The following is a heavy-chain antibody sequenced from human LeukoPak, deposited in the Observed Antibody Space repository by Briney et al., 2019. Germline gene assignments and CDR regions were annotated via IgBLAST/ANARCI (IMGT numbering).Heavy chain of an antibody. CDR3: ATFYSLGYCSGGSCYETDY. J-gene: IGHJ4*02. CDR1: GRSISSYY. V-gene: IGHV4-4*07. D-gene: IGHD2-15*01. CDR2: IYTSGST. Sequence: SETLSLTCTVSGRSISSYYWSWIWQPAGKGLEWIGRIYTSGSTNYNPSLKSRVTMSVDTSKNQFSLKLSSVTAADTAVYYCATFYSLGYCSGGSCYETDYWGQGTLVTVSS.